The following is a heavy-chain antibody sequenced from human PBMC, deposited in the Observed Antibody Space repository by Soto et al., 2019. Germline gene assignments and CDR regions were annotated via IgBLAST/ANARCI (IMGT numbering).Heavy chain of an antibody. CDR1: GFTFSSYS. J-gene: IGHJ6*02. D-gene: IGHD5-18*01. CDR3: ARNLQQFYWLPPYYYYYGMDV. CDR2: ISSSSSYI. Sequence: GGSLRLSCAASGFTFSSYSMNWVRQAPGRGLEWVSSISSSSSYIYYADSVKGRFTISRDNAKNSLYLQMNSLRAEDTAVYYCARNLQQFYWLPPYYYYYGMDVWGQGTTVTV. V-gene: IGHV3-21*01.